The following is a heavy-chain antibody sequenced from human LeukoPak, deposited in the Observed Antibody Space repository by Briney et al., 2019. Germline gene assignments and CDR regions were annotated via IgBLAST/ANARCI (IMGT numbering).Heavy chain of an antibody. J-gene: IGHJ5*02. CDR2: ISGSGGST. CDR3: AKDQHCDFWSGPKNLHWFDP. V-gene: IGHV3-23*01. D-gene: IGHD3-3*01. Sequence: PAVSLRLSCAASGFTCSSYAMSWVRQAPGKGRKGFSAISGSGGSTCYADSVKGRFTITRDNSKNTLYLQMNSLRAEDTAVYYCAKDQHCDFWSGPKNLHWFDPWGQGTLVTVSS. CDR1: GFTCSSYA.